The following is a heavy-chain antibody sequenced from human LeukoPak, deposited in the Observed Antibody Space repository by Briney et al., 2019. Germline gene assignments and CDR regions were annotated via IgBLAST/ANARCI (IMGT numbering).Heavy chain of an antibody. V-gene: IGHV3-66*01. CDR1: GFTVSSNY. D-gene: IGHD1-26*01. J-gene: IGHJ4*02. Sequence: GGSLRPSCAASGFTVSSNYMSWVRQAPGKGLEWVSVIYSGGSTYYADSVKGRFTISRDNSKNTRYLQMNSLRAEDTAVYYCARGELDLDYWGQGTLVTVSS. CDR3: ARGELDLDY. CDR2: IYSGGST.